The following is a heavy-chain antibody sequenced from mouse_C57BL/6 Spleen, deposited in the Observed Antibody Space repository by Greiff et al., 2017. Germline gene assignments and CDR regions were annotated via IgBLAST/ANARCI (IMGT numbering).Heavy chain of an antibody. CDR3: ARFSSGHYYAMDY. D-gene: IGHD3-2*02. Sequence: VQLQQSGPVLVKPGASVKMSCKASGYTFTDYYMNWVKQSHGKSLEWIGVINPYNGGTSYNQKFKGKATLTVDKSSSTAYMELNSLTSEDSAVXYCARFSSGHYYAMDYWGQGTSVTVSS. J-gene: IGHJ4*01. CDR1: GYTFTDYY. V-gene: IGHV1-19*01. CDR2: INPYNGGT.